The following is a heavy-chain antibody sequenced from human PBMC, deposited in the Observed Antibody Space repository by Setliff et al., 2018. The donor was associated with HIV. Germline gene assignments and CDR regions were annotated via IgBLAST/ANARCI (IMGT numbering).Heavy chain of an antibody. CDR3: ARDPFLAQGFWSGYYSDY. CDR1: GFTFSSYS. Sequence: GGSLRLSCAASGFTFSSYSMNWVRQAPGKGLEWVSSISSSSSYIYYADSVKGRFTISRDNAKNSLYLQMNSLRAEDTAVYYCARDPFLAQGFWSGYYSDYWGQGTLVTVSS. CDR2: ISSSSSYI. J-gene: IGHJ4*02. V-gene: IGHV3-21*01. D-gene: IGHD3-3*01.